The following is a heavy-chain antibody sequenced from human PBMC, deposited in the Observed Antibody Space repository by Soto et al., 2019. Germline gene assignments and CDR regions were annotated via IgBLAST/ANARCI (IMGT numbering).Heavy chain of an antibody. CDR1: GGSSSSGDYY. V-gene: IGHV4-30-4*01. Sequence: PSETLSLTCTVSGGSSSSGDYYWSWIRQPPGKGLEWIGYIYYSGSTYYNPSLKSRVTISVDTSKNQFSLKLSPVTAADTAVYYCARGAPKYYDFWSGHNWFDPWGQGTLVTVS. CDR3: ARGAPKYYDFWSGHNWFDP. CDR2: IYYSGST. J-gene: IGHJ5*02. D-gene: IGHD3-3*01.